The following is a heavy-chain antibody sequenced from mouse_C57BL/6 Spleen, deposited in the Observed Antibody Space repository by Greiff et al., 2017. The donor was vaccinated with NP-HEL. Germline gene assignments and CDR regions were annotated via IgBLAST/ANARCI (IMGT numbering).Heavy chain of an antibody. CDR2: INPNNGGT. V-gene: IGHV1-26*01. Sequence: VQLQQSGPELVKPGASVKISCKASGYTFTDYYMNWVKQSHGKSLEWIGDINPNNGGTSYNQKFKGKATLTVDKSSSTAYMELRSLTSEDSAVYYCARDQFITTVVATHYYAMDYWGQGTSVTVSS. CDR1: GYTFTDYY. J-gene: IGHJ4*01. D-gene: IGHD1-1*01. CDR3: ARDQFITTVVATHYYAMDY.